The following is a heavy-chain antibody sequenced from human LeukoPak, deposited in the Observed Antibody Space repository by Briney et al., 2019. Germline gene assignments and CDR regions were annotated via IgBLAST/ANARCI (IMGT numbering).Heavy chain of an antibody. CDR1: GYTFTSYD. J-gene: IGHJ5*02. D-gene: IGHD3-22*01. CDR2: MNPNSGNT. V-gene: IGHV1-8*01. CDR3: ARRHYDSSGYPRFDP. Sequence: ASVKVSCKASGYTFTSYDINWVRQATGQGLEWMGWMNPNSGNTGYAQKFQGRVTMTRNTSISTAYMELSSLRSEDTAVYYCARRHYDSSGYPRFDPWSQGTLVTVSS.